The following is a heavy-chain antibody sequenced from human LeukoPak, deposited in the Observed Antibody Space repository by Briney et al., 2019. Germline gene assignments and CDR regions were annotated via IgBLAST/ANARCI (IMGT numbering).Heavy chain of an antibody. J-gene: IGHJ4*02. CDR1: GYTFTGYY. D-gene: IGHD4-23*01. V-gene: IGHV1-69*13. Sequence: SVKVSCKASGYTFTGYYMHWVRQAPGQGLEWMGGIIPIFGTANYAQKFQGRVTITADESTSTAYMELSSLRSEDTAVYYCARGGDYGGNSWGQGTLVTVSS. CDR2: IIPIFGTA. CDR3: ARGGDYGGNS.